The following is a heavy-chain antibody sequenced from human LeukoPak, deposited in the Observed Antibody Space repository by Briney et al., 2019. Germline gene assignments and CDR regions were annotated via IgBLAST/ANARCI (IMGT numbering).Heavy chain of an antibody. J-gene: IGHJ5*02. D-gene: IGHD6-13*01. V-gene: IGHV4-59*01. Sequence: SETLSLTCTVSGGSISSYYWSWIRQPPGKGLEWIGYIYYSESTNYNPSLKSRVTMSVDTSKNQFSLKLSSVTAADTAVYYCARETVLRSSSWYWFDPWGQGTLVTVSS. CDR1: GGSISSYY. CDR3: ARETVLRSSSWYWFDP. CDR2: IYYSEST.